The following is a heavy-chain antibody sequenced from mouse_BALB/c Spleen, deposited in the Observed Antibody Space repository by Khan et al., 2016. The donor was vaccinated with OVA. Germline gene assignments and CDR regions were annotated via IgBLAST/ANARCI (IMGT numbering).Heavy chain of an antibody. V-gene: IGHV5-6*01. CDR1: GFTFSTYG. CDR3: TRVDYYYDSEGIGY. J-gene: IGHJ3*02. D-gene: IGHD1-1*01. CDR2: VSTGGSYT. Sequence: EVELVESGGDLVKPGGSLKLSCAASGFTFSTYGMSWVRQAPDKRLEWVATVSTGGSYTYYPDSVKGRFTLSSDNAKNTLYLQMSGRRSEDTAIFYCTRVDYYYDSEGIGYWGQGTLVTVSA.